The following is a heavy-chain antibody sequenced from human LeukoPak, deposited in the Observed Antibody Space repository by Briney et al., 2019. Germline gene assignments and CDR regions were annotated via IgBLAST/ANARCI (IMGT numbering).Heavy chain of an antibody. Sequence: ASVKVSCKASGGTFSSYAISWVRQAPGQGLEWMGGIIPIFGTANYAQKFQGRVTITADKSTSTAYMELSSLRSEDTAVYYCARGHSGAAAGKYWFDPWGQGTLVTVSS. CDR2: IIPIFGTA. J-gene: IGHJ5*02. D-gene: IGHD6-13*01. CDR1: GGTFSSYA. V-gene: IGHV1-69*06. CDR3: ARGHSGAAAGKYWFDP.